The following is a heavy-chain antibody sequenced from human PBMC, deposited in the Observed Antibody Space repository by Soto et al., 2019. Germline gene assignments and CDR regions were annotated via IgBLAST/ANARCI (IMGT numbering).Heavy chain of an antibody. CDR1: GYSFTAYW. D-gene: IGHD2-2*01. Sequence: PGESLKISCQASGYSFTAYWITWVRQMPGKGLEWMATIDPSDSYVDYSPSFRGHVTFSVDRSITTVYLQWNSLKASDSAMYFCTRRASSSFYHFDFWGQGAVGTVS. CDR2: IDPSDSYV. CDR3: TRRASSSFYHFDF. J-gene: IGHJ4*02. V-gene: IGHV5-10-1*01.